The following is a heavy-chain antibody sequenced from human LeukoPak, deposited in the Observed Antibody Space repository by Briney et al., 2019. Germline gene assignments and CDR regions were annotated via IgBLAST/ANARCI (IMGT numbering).Heavy chain of an antibody. CDR2: ISWNSETI. CDR3: ASGFMALKGEYYFDY. Sequence: PGGSLRLSCAVSGFTFDDYAMHWVRQVPGKGLEWVSGISWNSETIGYADSVKGRFTISRDNSKNTLYLQMNSLRAEDTAVYYCASGFMALKGEYYFDYWGQGTLVTVSS. D-gene: IGHD3-10*01. V-gene: IGHV3-9*01. CDR1: GFTFDDYA. J-gene: IGHJ4*02.